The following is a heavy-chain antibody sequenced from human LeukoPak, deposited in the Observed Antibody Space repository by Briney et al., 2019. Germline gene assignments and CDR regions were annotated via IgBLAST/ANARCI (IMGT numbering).Heavy chain of an antibody. J-gene: IGHJ3*02. CDR3: ARDHCSSTSCLDI. Sequence: AETLSLTCTVSGYSISSGYYWGWIRQPPGKGLEWIGSIYHSGSTYYNPSLKSRVTISVDTSKNQFSLKLSSVTAADTAVYYCARDHCSSTSCLDIWGQGTMVTVSS. V-gene: IGHV4-38-2*02. CDR2: IYHSGST. CDR1: GYSISSGYY. D-gene: IGHD2-2*01.